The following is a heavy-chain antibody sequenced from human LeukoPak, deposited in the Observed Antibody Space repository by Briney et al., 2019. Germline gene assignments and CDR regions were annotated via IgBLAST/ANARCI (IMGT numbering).Heavy chain of an antibody. J-gene: IGHJ4*02. CDR1: GFTFSGFW. Sequence: GGSLRLSCAVSGFTFSGFWMSWSRQAPGKGLEWVTSINSDGSEGYYADVVKGRFTISRDNAKNSLYLQMNSLRAEDTAVYYCAREAGGWYTDFWGQGTLVTVSS. V-gene: IGHV3-7*01. D-gene: IGHD6-19*01. CDR2: INSDGSEG. CDR3: AREAGGWYTDF.